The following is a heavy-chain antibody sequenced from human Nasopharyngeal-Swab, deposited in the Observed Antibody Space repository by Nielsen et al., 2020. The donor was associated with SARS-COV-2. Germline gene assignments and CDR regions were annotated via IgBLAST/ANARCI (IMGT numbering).Heavy chain of an antibody. Sequence: WVRKAPGQGLERMGIINPSGGSTSSAQKFQGRVTMTRDTSTSTVYMELSSLRSEDTAVYYCARELHSSGWGTPHWYFDLWGRGTLVTVSS. D-gene: IGHD6-19*01. CDR3: ARELHSSGWGTPHWYFDL. J-gene: IGHJ2*01. CDR2: INPSGGST. V-gene: IGHV1-46*01.